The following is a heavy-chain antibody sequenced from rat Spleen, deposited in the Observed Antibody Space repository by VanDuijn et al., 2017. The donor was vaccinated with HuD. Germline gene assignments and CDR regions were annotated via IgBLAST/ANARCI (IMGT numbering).Heavy chain of an antibody. CDR3: ARADVAGLSTDGI. J-gene: IGHJ2*01. D-gene: IGHD1-2*01. CDR1: GFSLTSYN. CDR2: VWINGNT. Sequence: QVQLKESGPGLVQPSQTLSLTCTVSGFSLTSYNVHWVRQPTGKGLEWMGLVWINGNTDYNSTLKSRLSFSRDTSKNQVFLELNSLQAEDVATYFCARADVAGLSTDGIWGQGIMVTVSS. V-gene: IGHV2-30*01.